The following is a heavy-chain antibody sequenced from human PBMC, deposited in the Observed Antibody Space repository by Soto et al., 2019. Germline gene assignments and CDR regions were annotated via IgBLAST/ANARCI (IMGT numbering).Heavy chain of an antibody. CDR2: INPNSGGT. V-gene: IGHV1-2*04. J-gene: IGHJ4*02. CDR3: ARGLKPGFYDMLTGYPREINFDY. D-gene: IGHD3-9*01. Sequence: VASVKVSCKASGYTFTGYYMHWVRQAPGQGLEWMGWINPNSGGTNYAQKFQGWVTMTRDTSISTAYMELSRLRSEDTAVYYCARGLKPGFYDMLTGYPREINFDYWGQGTQVTVSS. CDR1: GYTFTGYY.